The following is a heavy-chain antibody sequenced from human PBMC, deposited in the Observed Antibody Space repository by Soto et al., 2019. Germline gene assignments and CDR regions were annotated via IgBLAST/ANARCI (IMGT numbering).Heavy chain of an antibody. D-gene: IGHD6-13*01. CDR2: IYYSGST. CDR1: GGSISSYY. Sequence: SETLSLTCTVSGGSISSYYWSWIRQPPGKGLEWIGYIYYSGSTNYNPSLKSRVTISVDTSKNQFSLKLSSVTAADTAVYYCARRWEAAGRSGFDYWGQGTLVTVSS. J-gene: IGHJ4*02. V-gene: IGHV4-59*08. CDR3: ARRWEAAGRSGFDY.